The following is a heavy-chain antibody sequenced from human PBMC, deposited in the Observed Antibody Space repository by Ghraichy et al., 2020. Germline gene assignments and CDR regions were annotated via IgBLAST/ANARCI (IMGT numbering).Heavy chain of an antibody. J-gene: IGHJ3*01. V-gene: IGHV5-51*01. CDR1: GYNFAIYW. CDR3: ARQIMSSYGFDF. CDR2: IYPGDSDT. D-gene: IGHD2-8*01. Sequence: GESLNISCKTSGYNFAIYWFGWVRQMPGKGLEWMGLIYPGDSDTRYSPSFEGQVTISADRSTSTAYLQWSSLKASDTAIYYCARQIMSSYGFDFWGQGTMVTVSS.